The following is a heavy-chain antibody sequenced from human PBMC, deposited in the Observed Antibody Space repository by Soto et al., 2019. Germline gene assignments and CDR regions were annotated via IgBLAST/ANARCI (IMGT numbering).Heavy chain of an antibody. CDR3: ARMVGGDHGYTVTTFDY. CDR1: GDSVSSNSAA. CDR2: TYYRSKWYN. D-gene: IGHD4-17*01. Sequence: SQTLSLTCAISGDSVSSNSAAWNWIRQSPSRGLEWLGRTYYRSKWYNDYAVSVKSRITINPDTSKNQFSLQLNSVTPEDTAVYYCARMVGGDHGYTVTTFDYWGQGTLVTVSS. J-gene: IGHJ4*02. V-gene: IGHV6-1*01.